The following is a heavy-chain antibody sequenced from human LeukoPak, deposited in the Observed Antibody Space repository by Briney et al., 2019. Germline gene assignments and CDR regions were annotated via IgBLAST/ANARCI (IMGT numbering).Heavy chain of an antibody. D-gene: IGHD6-19*01. V-gene: IGHV1-2*02. Sequence: ASVKVSCKASGYTFTGYYMHWVRQAPGQGLEWMGWINPNSGGTNYAQKFQGRVTMTRDTSISTAYMELSRLRSDDTAVYYCARDLAVAGTSLDVWGQGTTVTVSS. J-gene: IGHJ6*02. CDR3: ARDLAVAGTSLDV. CDR1: GYTFTGYY. CDR2: INPNSGGT.